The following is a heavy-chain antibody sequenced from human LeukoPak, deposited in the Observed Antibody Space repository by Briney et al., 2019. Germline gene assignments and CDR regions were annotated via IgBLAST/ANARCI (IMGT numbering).Heavy chain of an antibody. CDR2: ISSSSTI. Sequence: GGSLRLSCAASGFTFSSYSMNWVRQAPGKGLEWVSYISSSSTIYYADSVKGRFTISRDNAKNSLYLQMNSLRDEDTAVYYCARRLDFWSGYYDYWGQGTLVTVSS. CDR1: GFTFSSYS. D-gene: IGHD3-3*01. CDR3: ARRLDFWSGYYDY. J-gene: IGHJ4*02. V-gene: IGHV3-48*02.